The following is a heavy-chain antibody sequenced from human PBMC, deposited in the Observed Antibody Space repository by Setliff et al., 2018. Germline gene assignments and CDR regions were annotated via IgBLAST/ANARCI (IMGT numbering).Heavy chain of an antibody. CDR3: AKFGPLDLTGDWAFDN. CDR2: INHSGTT. V-gene: IGHV4-34*01. D-gene: IGHD7-27*01. Sequence: ETLSLTCAVYGGSFSSFYWSWIRQPPRKGLEWIGEINHSGTTTYNPSLKSRVTISVDTSRKQFSLRLTSVTAADTAVYYCAKFGPLDLTGDWAFDNWGQGTLVTVSS. CDR1: GGSFSSFY. J-gene: IGHJ4*02.